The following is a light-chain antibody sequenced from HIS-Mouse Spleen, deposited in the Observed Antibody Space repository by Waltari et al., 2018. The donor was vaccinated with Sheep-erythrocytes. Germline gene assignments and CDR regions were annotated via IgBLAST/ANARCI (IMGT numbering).Light chain of an antibody. V-gene: IGLV2-14*01. CDR3: SSYTSSSTQV. CDR2: EVS. J-gene: IGLJ2*01. CDR1: SSDVAGYNY. Sequence: QSALTQPASVSGSPGQSITISCPGTSSDVAGYNYVSWYQQHPGKAPKLMIYEVSNRPSGVSNRFSGSKSGNTASLTISGLRAEDEADYYCSSYTSSSTQVFGGGTKLTVL.